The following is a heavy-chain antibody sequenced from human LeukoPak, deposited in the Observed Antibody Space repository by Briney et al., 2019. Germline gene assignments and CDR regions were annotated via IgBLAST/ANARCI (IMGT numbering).Heavy chain of an antibody. CDR3: ARHRVGATRDFDY. J-gene: IGHJ4*02. CDR1: GFSFSHYY. V-gene: IGHV3-11*01. D-gene: IGHD1-26*01. Sequence: GGSLRLSCAASGFSFSHYYMSWIRQAPGKGLEWVSYITSSGSSTYYADSVKGRFTISRDSAQKSLFLQMNSLRAEDTAVYYCARHRVGATRDFDYWGQGTPVTVSS. CDR2: ITSSGSST.